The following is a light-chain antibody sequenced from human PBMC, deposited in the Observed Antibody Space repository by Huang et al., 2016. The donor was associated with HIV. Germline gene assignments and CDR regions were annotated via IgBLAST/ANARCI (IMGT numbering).Light chain of an antibody. Sequence: EIVLTQSPDTLSLSPGDRATLSCRASQSVGVYLAWYQQKPGQAPRLLIVEASNRATGIPDRFSGSGSGTDFTLTIDSLQPDDFAIYYCQQRTKWPPVLTFGGGTRVEIK. V-gene: IGKV3-11*01. CDR1: QSVGVY. CDR2: EAS. J-gene: IGKJ4*01. CDR3: QQRTKWPPVLT.